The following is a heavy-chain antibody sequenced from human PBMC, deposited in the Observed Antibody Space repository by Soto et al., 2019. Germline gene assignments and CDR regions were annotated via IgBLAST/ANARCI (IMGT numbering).Heavy chain of an antibody. CDR2: ISYDGSEK. V-gene: IGHV3-30*18. CDR1: GFTFSRYG. D-gene: IGHD1-26*01. Sequence: PVGSLRLSCAASGFTFSRYGMFWVRQASGNGLEWVAFISYDGSEKYYEDSVKGRFTISRDNSRNTLYLQMNSLRAEDTAVYYCAKGSYSGTYSDFDYWGQGTLVTVSS. J-gene: IGHJ4*02. CDR3: AKGSYSGTYSDFDY.